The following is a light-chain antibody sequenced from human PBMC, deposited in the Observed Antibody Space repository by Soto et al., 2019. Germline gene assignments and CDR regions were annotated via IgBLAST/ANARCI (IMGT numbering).Light chain of an antibody. V-gene: IGKV3-15*01. CDR2: GAS. CDR1: QGVSSN. CDR3: QQYNNWPST. Sequence: EIVMTQSPATLSVSPGERATLSCRASQGVSSNLAWYRQTPGQAPRLLIYGASTRATGIPARFSGSGSGTEFTLTISSLQSEDFVLYYCQQYNNWPSTFGQGTRLEIK. J-gene: IGKJ5*01.